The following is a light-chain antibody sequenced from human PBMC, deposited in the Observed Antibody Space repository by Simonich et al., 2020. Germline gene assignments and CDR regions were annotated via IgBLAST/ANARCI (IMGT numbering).Light chain of an antibody. CDR2: KDS. CDR3: YSAADNVGV. Sequence: SYELTQPSSVSVSPGQTARITYSGDVLAKKYARGIQQKPGQAPVLVIYKDSERPSGIPDRFSGSSSGTTVTLTISGAQVEDEADYYCYSAADNVGVFGGGTKLTVL. J-gene: IGLJ3*02. V-gene: IGLV3-27*01. CDR1: VLAKKY.